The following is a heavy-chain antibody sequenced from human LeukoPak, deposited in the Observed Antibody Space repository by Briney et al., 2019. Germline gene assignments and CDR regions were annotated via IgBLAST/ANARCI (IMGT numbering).Heavy chain of an antibody. D-gene: IGHD6-19*01. CDR3: ARQSSGWYTGGDY. V-gene: IGHV3-21*01. Sequence: PGGSLRLSCAASGFTFSSYSMNWVRQAPGKGLEWVSSISSSSSYIYYADSVKGRFTISRDNAKNSLYLQMNSLRAEDTAVYYCARQSSGWYTGGDYWGQGTLVTVSS. CDR2: ISSSSSYI. CDR1: GFTFSSYS. J-gene: IGHJ4*02.